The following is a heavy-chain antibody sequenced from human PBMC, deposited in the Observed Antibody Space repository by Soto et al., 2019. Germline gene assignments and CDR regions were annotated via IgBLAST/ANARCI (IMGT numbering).Heavy chain of an antibody. Sequence: PGGSLRLSCAASGFTFSSYDMHWVRQATGKGLEWVSAIGTAGGPYYPGSVKGRFTISRENAKNSLYLQMNSLRAGDTAVYYCARATWNGMDVWGQGTTVTVSS. CDR2: IGTAGGP. CDR1: GFTFSSYD. D-gene: IGHD3-3*01. CDR3: ARATWNGMDV. V-gene: IGHV3-13*05. J-gene: IGHJ6*02.